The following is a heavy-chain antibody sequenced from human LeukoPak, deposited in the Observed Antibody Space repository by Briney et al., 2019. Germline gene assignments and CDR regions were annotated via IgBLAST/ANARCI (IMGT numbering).Heavy chain of an antibody. Sequence: SETLSLTCTVSGYSISSGYYWGWIRQPPGKGLEWIGSIYHSGSTYYNPSLKSRVTISVDTSKNRFSLKLSSVTAADTAVYYCARGIWFDPWGQGTLVTVSS. V-gene: IGHV4-38-2*02. J-gene: IGHJ5*02. CDR2: IYHSGST. CDR3: ARGIWFDP. CDR1: GYSISSGYY.